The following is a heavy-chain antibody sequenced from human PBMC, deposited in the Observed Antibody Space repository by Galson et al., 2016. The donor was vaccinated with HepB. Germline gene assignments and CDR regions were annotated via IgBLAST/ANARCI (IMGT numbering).Heavy chain of an antibody. D-gene: IGHD3-16*01. CDR2: VYYTGTT. Sequence: SETLSLTCIVSGGSISISNYYWNWIRQPPGKGLEWIGSVYYTGTTAYIPSLKSRVSISVDTSKNQFSLHLSSVTAADAAVYYCTRDGLGCCGLEPWGQGTLVTVSS. CDR1: GGSISISNYY. J-gene: IGHJ5*02. CDR3: TRDGLGCCGLEP. V-gene: IGHV4-39*02.